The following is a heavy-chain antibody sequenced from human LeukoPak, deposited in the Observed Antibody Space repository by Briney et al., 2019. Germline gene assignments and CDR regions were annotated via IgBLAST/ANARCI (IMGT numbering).Heavy chain of an antibody. Sequence: GGSLRLSCAASGFTFDDSVMSWVRQAPGKGLEWVSSTNWNGGSTGYADSVKGRFTISTDNAKNSLYLQMNSLRAEDTALYYCAKEGYYDLDAFDIWGQGTMVTVSS. J-gene: IGHJ3*02. CDR3: AKEGYYDLDAFDI. CDR2: TNWNGGST. CDR1: GFTFDDSV. V-gene: IGHV3-20*04. D-gene: IGHD1-26*01.